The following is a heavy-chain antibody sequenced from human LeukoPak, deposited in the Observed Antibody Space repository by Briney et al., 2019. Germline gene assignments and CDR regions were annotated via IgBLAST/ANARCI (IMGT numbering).Heavy chain of an antibody. D-gene: IGHD6-6*01. CDR1: GGSISSSSYY. Sequence: SETLSLTCTVSGGSISSSSYYWGWIRQPPGKGLEWIGSIYYSGSTYYNPSLKSRVTISVDTSKNQFSLELSSVTAADTAVYYCARHYQGAAARYYYYYYMDVWGKGTTVTVSS. V-gene: IGHV4-39*01. J-gene: IGHJ6*03. CDR3: ARHYQGAAARYYYYYYMDV. CDR2: IYYSGST.